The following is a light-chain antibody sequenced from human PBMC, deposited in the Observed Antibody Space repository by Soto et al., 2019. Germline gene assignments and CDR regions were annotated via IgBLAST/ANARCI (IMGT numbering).Light chain of an antibody. CDR3: QSYDSSLSGSV. CDR1: SSNIGAAYG. Sequence: QSVLTQPPSVSGAPGQRVTISCTGSSSNIGAAYGVHWYQQLPGTAPKLLIYSNSNRPSGVPDRFSGSKSGTSASLAITGLQAEDETEYYCQSYDSSLSGSVFGGGTKLTVL. V-gene: IGLV1-40*01. CDR2: SNS. J-gene: IGLJ3*02.